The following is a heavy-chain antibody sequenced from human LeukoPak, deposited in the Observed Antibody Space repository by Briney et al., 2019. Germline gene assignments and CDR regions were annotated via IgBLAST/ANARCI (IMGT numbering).Heavy chain of an antibody. J-gene: IGHJ4*02. CDR1: GFTFSSYS. CDR2: ISSSSSTI. Sequence: PGGSLRLSCAASGFTFSSYSMNWVRQAPGKGLEWVSYISSSSSTIYYADSVKGRFTISRDNSKNTLYLRMNSLRAEDTAVYYCVRGDYGDYTLFDYWGQGTLVTVSS. D-gene: IGHD4-17*01. V-gene: IGHV3-48*01. CDR3: VRGDYGDYTLFDY.